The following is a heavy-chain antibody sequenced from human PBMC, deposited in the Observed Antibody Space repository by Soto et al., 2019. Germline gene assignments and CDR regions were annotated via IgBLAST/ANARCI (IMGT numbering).Heavy chain of an antibody. CDR2: INIDGSST. CDR3: ARGNVAVAVRGLFDY. CDR1: EFTLSSYW. D-gene: IGHD6-19*01. V-gene: IGHV3-74*01. Sequence: EVQLVESGGGLVQPGGSLRLSCAASEFTLSSYWMHWVRQAPGKGLVWVSRINIDGSSTTYADSVKGRFTISRDNAKNTLYLQMDSLRAEDTAIYYCARGNVAVAVRGLFDYWGQGTLVTVSS. J-gene: IGHJ4*02.